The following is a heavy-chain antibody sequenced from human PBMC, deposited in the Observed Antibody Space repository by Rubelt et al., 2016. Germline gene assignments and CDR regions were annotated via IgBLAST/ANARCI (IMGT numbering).Heavy chain of an antibody. D-gene: IGHD3-22*01. J-gene: IGHJ6*03. Sequence: QLQLQESGPGLVKPSETLSLTCTVSGGSISSSSYYWGWIRQPPGKGLEGIGSIYYCGSTYYHPSLKSRVTISVATSKNQVSLKLSAGTAADTAVYYCARAVSYYDSSGYGYYYYMDVWGKGTTVTVSS. CDR3: ARAVSYYDSSGYGYYYYMDV. CDR1: GGSISSSSYY. CDR2: IYYCGST. V-gene: IGHV4-39*07.